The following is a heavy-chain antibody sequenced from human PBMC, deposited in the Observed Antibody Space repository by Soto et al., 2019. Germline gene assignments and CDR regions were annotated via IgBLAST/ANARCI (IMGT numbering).Heavy chain of an antibody. Sequence: EVQLLQSGGGLVQPGGSVRLSCAASGLSFYSNVMSWVRQAPGKGLAWLSAISSSGDSTYYADSVKGRFTISRDGSKSLVHLQMSSLRAEYTAMYYCAREFCSNISCYAGRPFDLWGQGTLATVSS. CDR2: ISSSGDST. CDR3: AREFCSNISCYAGRPFDL. J-gene: IGHJ4*02. V-gene: IGHV3-23*01. CDR1: GLSFYSNV. D-gene: IGHD2-2*01.